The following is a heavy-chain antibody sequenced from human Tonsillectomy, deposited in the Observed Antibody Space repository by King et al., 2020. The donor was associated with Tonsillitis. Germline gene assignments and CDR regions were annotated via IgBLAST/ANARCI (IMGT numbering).Heavy chain of an antibody. J-gene: IGHJ4*02. Sequence: VQLVESGAEVKRPGASVKVSCKASGYTFASYGVSWVRQAPGQGLEWMGWISAHTGNTNYAQKFQGRVTMTTDTSTSTAYMELRSLRSDDTAVYYCARDRRYHLEVFLNYTYSHFGYWGQGTLVTVSS. CDR3: ARDRRYHLEVFLNYTYSHFGY. CDR2: ISAHTGNT. CDR1: GYTFASYG. D-gene: IGHD2-8*02. V-gene: IGHV1-18*01.